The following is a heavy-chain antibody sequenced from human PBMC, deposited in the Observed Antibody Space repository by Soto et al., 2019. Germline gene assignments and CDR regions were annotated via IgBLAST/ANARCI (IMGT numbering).Heavy chain of an antibody. V-gene: IGHV1-69*13. CDR1: GGTFSSYA. CDR3: ASSPLPQGYYYYGMDV. CDR2: IIPIFGTA. Sequence: ASVKVSCKASGGTFSSYAISWVRQAPGQGLEWMGGIIPIFGTANYAQKFQGRVTITADESTSTAYMELSSLRSEDTAVYYCASSPLPQGYYYYGMDVWGQGTTVTVSS. J-gene: IGHJ6*02.